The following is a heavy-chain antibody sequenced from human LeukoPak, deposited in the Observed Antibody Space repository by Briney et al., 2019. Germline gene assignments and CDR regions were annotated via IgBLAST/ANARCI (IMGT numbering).Heavy chain of an antibody. J-gene: IGHJ4*02. CDR3: AREGSTVNGYDY. V-gene: IGHV1-2*06. D-gene: IGHD4-17*01. CDR2: VNPNSGGT. CDR1: GYTFTGYY. Sequence: ASVKVSCKASGYTFTGYYMHWVRQAPGQGLEWMGRVNPNSGGTNYAQKFQGRVTMTRDTSISTAYMELSRLRSDDTAVYYCAREGSTVNGYDYWGQGTLVTVSS.